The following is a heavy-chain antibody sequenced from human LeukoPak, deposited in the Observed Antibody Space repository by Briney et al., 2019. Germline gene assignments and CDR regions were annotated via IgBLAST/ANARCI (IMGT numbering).Heavy chain of an antibody. V-gene: IGHV4-38-2*02. CDR2: IYHSGSA. D-gene: IGHD2-2*02. Sequence: SETLSLTCTVPGYSISNGYYWGWIRQPPGKGLEWIGNIYHSGSAYYNPSLKSRVTISVDTSKNQFSLKLSSVTAADTAVYYCASLALLYGIDYWGQGTLVTVSS. J-gene: IGHJ4*02. CDR1: GYSISNGYY. CDR3: ASLALLYGIDY.